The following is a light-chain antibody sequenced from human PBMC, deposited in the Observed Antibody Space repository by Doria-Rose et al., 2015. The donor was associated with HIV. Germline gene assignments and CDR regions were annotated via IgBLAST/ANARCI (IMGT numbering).Light chain of an antibody. V-gene: IGKV1-27*01. CDR2: AAS. Sequence: TQSPSSLSASVGDRVTITCRASQGISTFLAWYQQKPGRVPKLLIYAASTLQSGVPSRLSGSGSGTDFSLTSSTLQPEDVAIYYWQNYNSAPLTFGGGSKVEIK. CDR1: QGISTF. J-gene: IGKJ4*01. CDR3: QNYNSAPLT.